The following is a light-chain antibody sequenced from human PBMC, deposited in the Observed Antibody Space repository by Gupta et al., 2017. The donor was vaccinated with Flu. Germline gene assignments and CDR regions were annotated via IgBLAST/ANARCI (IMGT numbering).Light chain of an antibody. CDR2: GAS. Sequence: ERATLSCRASQSVNNNYLAWYQHKLGQPPRLLIYGASSRATGIPDRFSRSGSGTDFTLTISRLEPEDFVIYYCQQFGSSPYTFGQGTKLEIK. CDR3: QQFGSSPYT. J-gene: IGKJ2*01. CDR1: QSVNNNY. V-gene: IGKV3-20*01.